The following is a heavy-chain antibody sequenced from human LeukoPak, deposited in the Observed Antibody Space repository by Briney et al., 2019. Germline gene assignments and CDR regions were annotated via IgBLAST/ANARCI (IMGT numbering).Heavy chain of an antibody. Sequence: PGGSLRLSCAASGLTFSTYAMTWVRQAPGKGLEWVSAISGSGGSTYYADSVKGRFTISRDNSKNTLYLQMNSLRAEDTAVYYCAKDRSVVRGDDAFDIWGQGTMVTVSS. J-gene: IGHJ3*02. CDR2: ISGSGGST. CDR3: AKDRSVVRGDDAFDI. V-gene: IGHV3-23*01. D-gene: IGHD3-10*01. CDR1: GLTFSTYA.